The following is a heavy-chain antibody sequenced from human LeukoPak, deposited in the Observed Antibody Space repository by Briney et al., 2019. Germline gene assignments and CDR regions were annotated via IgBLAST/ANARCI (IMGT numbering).Heavy chain of an antibody. CDR2: ISGNSRDT. J-gene: IGHJ4*02. CDR1: GFTFSIYA. Sequence: GGSLRLSCAASGFTFSIYAMTWVRQAPGKGLEWVSAISGNSRDTHYIDSVKGRFTISRDNSKNTLYLQMNSLRDDDTAVYYCTTGTWIQLWLADYWGQGTLVTVSS. V-gene: IGHV3-23*01. CDR3: TTGTWIQLWLADY. D-gene: IGHD5-18*01.